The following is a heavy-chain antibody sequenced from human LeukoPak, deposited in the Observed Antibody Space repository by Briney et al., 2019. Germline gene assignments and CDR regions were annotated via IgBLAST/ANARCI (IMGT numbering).Heavy chain of an antibody. CDR1: GFTFSSSA. J-gene: IGHJ4*02. D-gene: IGHD6-19*01. CDR2: IRGSGGGT. Sequence: GGSLRLSCAASGFTFSSSATSWVRQAPGKGLEWVSGIRGSGGGTYYADSVKGRFTISRDNSKNTMYLQMNSLRAEDTAIYYCAKYNSGRYYFDYWGQGTLVTVSS. V-gene: IGHV3-23*01. CDR3: AKYNSGRYYFDY.